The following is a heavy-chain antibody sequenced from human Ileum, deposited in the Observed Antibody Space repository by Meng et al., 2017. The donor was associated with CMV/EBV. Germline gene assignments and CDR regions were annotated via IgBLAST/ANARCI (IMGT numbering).Heavy chain of an antibody. D-gene: IGHD6-13*01. CDR2: MCYNGDT. CDR3: ALRGSAAGTFQY. Sequence: QVPLQESGPGLVKPSGPLSLTCTVSGDSMSSYCWSWIRQPPGKGLEWIGYMCYNGDTNYNPSLKSRVTISGDTSKNQFSLKLSSVTAADTAVYYCALRGSAAGTFQYWGQGTLVTVSS. V-gene: IGHV4-59*01. J-gene: IGHJ1*01. CDR1: GDSMSSYC.